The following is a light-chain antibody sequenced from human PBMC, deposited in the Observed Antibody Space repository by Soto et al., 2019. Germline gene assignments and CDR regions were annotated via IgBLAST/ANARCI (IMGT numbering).Light chain of an antibody. CDR1: QSVSRNY. V-gene: IGKV3-20*01. CDR2: GAS. Sequence: EIVLTQSPGTLSLSPGERATLSCRASQSVSRNYLAWYQQKPGQGPRLLIYGASSRATGIPDRFSGSGSGTDFTLTISGLEPEDFAVYHCQHYGSSPWTFGQGTKVEIK. CDR3: QHYGSSPWT. J-gene: IGKJ1*01.